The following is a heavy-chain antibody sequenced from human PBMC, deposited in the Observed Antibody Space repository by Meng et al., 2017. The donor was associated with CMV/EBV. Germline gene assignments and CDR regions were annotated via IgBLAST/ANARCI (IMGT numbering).Heavy chain of an antibody. Sequence: SETLSLTCTVSGGSISSSSYYWGWIRQPPGKGLEWIGSIYYSGSTYYNPSLKSRVTISVDTSKNQFSLKLSSVTAADTAVYYCARGRRAARPYDYGGQGTLVTVSS. J-gene: IGHJ4*02. CDR2: IYYSGST. D-gene: IGHD6-6*01. CDR3: ARGRRAARPYDY. V-gene: IGHV4-39*07. CDR1: GGSISSSSYY.